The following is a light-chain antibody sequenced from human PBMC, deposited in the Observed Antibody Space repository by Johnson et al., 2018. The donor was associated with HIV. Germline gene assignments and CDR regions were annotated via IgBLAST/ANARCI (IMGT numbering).Light chain of an antibody. Sequence: HSVLSQPPSVSAAPGQKVTISCSGSSSNIGNNYVSWYQQLPGTAHKLLIYENNKRPSGIPDRFSASESGTSATLGITGLQTGDEADYYCGAWDSSLSAHYVFGTGTKVTVL. CDR3: GAWDSSLSAHYV. J-gene: IGLJ1*01. CDR1: SSNIGNNY. V-gene: IGLV1-51*02. CDR2: ENN.